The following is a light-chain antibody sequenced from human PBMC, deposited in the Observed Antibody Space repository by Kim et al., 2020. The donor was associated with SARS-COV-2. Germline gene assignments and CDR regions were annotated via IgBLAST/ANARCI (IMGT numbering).Light chain of an antibody. CDR3: QQQSSFPLT. CDR2: AAS. Sequence: DIQMTQSPSVMFASVGDTVAITCRASQDITDYLAWFQQKPGKAPKRLIFAASSLQSGVPSRFSGSGSGTEFTLTIRSLQPEDFATYYCQQQSSFPLTFGGGTKVDIK. J-gene: IGKJ4*01. V-gene: IGKV1-17*03. CDR1: QDITDY.